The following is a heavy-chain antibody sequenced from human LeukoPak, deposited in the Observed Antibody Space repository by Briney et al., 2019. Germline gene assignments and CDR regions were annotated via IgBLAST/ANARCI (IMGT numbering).Heavy chain of an antibody. Sequence: ASVKVSCKVYGYTLTELSMHWVRQAPGKGLEWMGGFDPEDGQTIYAQKFQGRVTMTEDTSTNTAYMELSSLRSEDTAVYYCARTSSAVNTKGLDSWGQGTLVTVSS. CDR3: ARTSSAVNTKGLDS. CDR1: GYTLTELS. V-gene: IGHV1-24*01. J-gene: IGHJ4*02. D-gene: IGHD6-13*01. CDR2: FDPEDGQT.